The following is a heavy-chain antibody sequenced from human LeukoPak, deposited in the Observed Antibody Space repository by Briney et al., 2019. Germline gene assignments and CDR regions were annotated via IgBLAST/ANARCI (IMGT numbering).Heavy chain of an antibody. CDR2: INHSGST. V-gene: IGHV4-34*01. CDR1: GGSFSGYY. Sequence: PSETLSLTCAVYGGSFSGYYWSWIRQPPGKGLEWIGEINHSGSTNYNPSLKSRVTISVDTSKNRFSLKLSSVTAADTAVYYCARRQLVRRYNWFDPWGQGTLVTVSS. J-gene: IGHJ5*02. CDR3: ARRQLVRRYNWFDP. D-gene: IGHD6-6*01.